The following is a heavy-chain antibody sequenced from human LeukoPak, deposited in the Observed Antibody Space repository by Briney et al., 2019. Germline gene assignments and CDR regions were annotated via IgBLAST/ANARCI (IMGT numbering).Heavy chain of an antibody. CDR3: ARLRITIFGVALIFDY. D-gene: IGHD3-3*01. CDR1: GYTFTSYG. Sequence: ASVKVSCKASGYTFTSYGISWVRQAPGQGLEWMGWIGAYNGNTNYAQKPQGRVTMTTDTSTSTAYMELRSLRSDDTAVYYCARLRITIFGVALIFDYWGQGTLVTVSS. V-gene: IGHV1-18*01. J-gene: IGHJ4*02. CDR2: IGAYNGNT.